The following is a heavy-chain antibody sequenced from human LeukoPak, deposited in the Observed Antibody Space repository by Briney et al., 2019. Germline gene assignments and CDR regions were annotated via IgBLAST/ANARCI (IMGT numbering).Heavy chain of an antibody. D-gene: IGHD6-6*01. Sequence: GGSLRLSCAASGFTFSSYSMIWVRQAPGKGLEWVSYISSSSSTIYYADSGKGRFTISRDNAKNSLYLQMNSLRAEDTAVYYCARDGSIAARQPDVWGQGTTVTVSS. J-gene: IGHJ6*02. CDR1: GFTFSSYS. V-gene: IGHV3-48*01. CDR3: ARDGSIAARQPDV. CDR2: ISSSSSTI.